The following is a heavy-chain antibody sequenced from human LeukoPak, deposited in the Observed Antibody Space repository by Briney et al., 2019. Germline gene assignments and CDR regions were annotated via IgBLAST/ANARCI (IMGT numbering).Heavy chain of an antibody. J-gene: IGHJ4*02. CDR3: ARFPEGGLYYDSSGYYPNFDY. V-gene: IGHV3-21*01. Sequence: GGSLRLSCAASGFTFRSYSMNWVHQAPGKGLEWVSSISSSSSYIYYADSVKGRFTISRDNAKNSLYLQMNSLRAEDTAVYYCARFPEGGLYYDSSGYYPNFDYWGQGTLVTVSS. CDR2: ISSSSSYI. CDR1: GFTFRSYS. D-gene: IGHD3-22*01.